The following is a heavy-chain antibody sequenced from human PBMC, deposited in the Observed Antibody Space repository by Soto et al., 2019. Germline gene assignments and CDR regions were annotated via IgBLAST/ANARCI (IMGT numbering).Heavy chain of an antibody. Sequence: EVQLVESGGGLVQPGGSLRISCAASGFTVSSNYMSWVRQAPGKGLEWVSVIYSGGSTYYADSVKGRFTISRDNSKNTLYLQMNSLRAEDTAVYYCASGSSSHWRFYYYCGMDVWGQGTTVTVSS. CDR2: IYSGGST. CDR1: GFTVSSNY. V-gene: IGHV3-66*01. J-gene: IGHJ6*02. CDR3: ASGSSSHWRFYYYCGMDV. D-gene: IGHD6-13*01.